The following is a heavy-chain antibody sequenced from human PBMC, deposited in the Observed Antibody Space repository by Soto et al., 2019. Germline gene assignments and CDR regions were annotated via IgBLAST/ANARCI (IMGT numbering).Heavy chain of an antibody. CDR1: GGSIRSYY. CDR2: IRYTGSN. V-gene: IGHV4-59*01. J-gene: IGHJ5*02. D-gene: IGHD3-22*01. CDR3: ARGAYYYDSTGYGYWFDP. Sequence: SETLSLTCSVPGGSIRSYYWSWIRQSPGMGLEWIGYIRYTGSNNYNPSLKSRVTILIDTSKNQFSLKLSSVTAADTAVYYCARGAYYYDSTGYGYWFDPWGQGTLVTVSS.